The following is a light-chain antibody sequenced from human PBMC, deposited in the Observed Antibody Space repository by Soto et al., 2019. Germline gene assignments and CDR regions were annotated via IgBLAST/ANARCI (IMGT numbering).Light chain of an antibody. CDR3: QQHGT. V-gene: IGKV3-15*01. J-gene: IGKJ1*01. CDR2: GAS. CDR1: QSVRSN. Sequence: EVVMTQSPATLSVSPGERVTLSCRASQSVRSNLAWYQQKPGQSPRLLIYGASTRATGIPARFSGSGSGTELTLTISSLQSEDFAVYYCQQHGTLRPGTKVDIK.